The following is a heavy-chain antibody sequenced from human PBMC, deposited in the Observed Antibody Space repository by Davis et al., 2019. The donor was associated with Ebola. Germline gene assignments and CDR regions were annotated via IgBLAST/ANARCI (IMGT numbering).Heavy chain of an antibody. J-gene: IGHJ4*02. CDR3: ARGLLRAGGNSEGGY. Sequence: PGGSLRLSCAASGFTFSTYSMNWVRQAPGEGLEWVSYISSSSSTIYYADSVKGRFTISRDNAKNSLYLQMNSLRDEDTAVYYCARGLLRAGGNSEGGYWGQGTLVTVSS. CDR1: GFTFSTYS. D-gene: IGHD4-23*01. V-gene: IGHV3-48*02. CDR2: ISSSSSTI.